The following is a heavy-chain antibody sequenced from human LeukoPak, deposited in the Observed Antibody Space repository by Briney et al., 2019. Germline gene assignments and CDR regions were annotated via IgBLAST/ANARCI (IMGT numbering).Heavy chain of an antibody. D-gene: IGHD3-10*01. CDR2: VYTSGST. CDR3: ARAGEESYYYGSGSTNNWFDP. Sequence: SQTLSLTCTVSGGSISSASYYWSWIRQPAGKGLEWLGRVYTSGSTNYNPSLKSRVTISVDTSKNQFSLKLSSVTAADTAVYYCARAGEESYYYGSGSTNNWFDPWGQGTLVTVSS. J-gene: IGHJ5*02. CDR1: GGSISSASYY. V-gene: IGHV4-61*02.